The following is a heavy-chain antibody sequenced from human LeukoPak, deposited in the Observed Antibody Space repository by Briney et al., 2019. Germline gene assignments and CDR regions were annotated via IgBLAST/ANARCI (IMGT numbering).Heavy chain of an antibody. V-gene: IGHV4-59*01. CDR2: IYCSGST. J-gene: IGHJ4*02. D-gene: IGHD5-24*01. CDR1: GGSISSYY. Sequence: PSETLSLTCTVSGGSISSYYWSWIRQPPGKGLEWIGYIYCSGSTNYNPSLKSRVTISVDTSKNQFSLKLSSVTAADTAVYYCARDGYNEFYFDYWGQGTLVTVSS. CDR3: ARDGYNEFYFDY.